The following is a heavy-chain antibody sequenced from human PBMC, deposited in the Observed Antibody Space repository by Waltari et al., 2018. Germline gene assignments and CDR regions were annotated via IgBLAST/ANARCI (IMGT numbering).Heavy chain of an antibody. Sequence: QVQLQQWGAGLLKPSETLSLTCAVYGGSFSRYSLSWIRQPPGKGLAWIGEINHSGSTNYNPSLKSRVTISVDTSKNQFSLKLSSVTAADTAVYYCARGSPIAAARVRAPNYYMDVWGKGTTVTVSS. CDR3: ARGSPIAAARVRAPNYYMDV. CDR1: GGSFSRYS. J-gene: IGHJ6*03. V-gene: IGHV4-34*01. CDR2: INHSGST. D-gene: IGHD6-13*01.